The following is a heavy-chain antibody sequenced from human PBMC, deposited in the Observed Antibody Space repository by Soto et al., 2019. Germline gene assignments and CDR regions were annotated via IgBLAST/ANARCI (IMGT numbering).Heavy chain of an antibody. Sequence: GGSLRLSCAASGFTFSSYSMNWVRQAPGKGLEWVSSISSSSSYIYYADSVKGRFTISRDNAKNSLYLQMNSLRAEDTAVYYCASGAYSYDSSRYYYYWGQGTLVTVSS. J-gene: IGHJ4*02. CDR2: ISSSSSYI. V-gene: IGHV3-21*01. CDR1: GFTFSSYS. D-gene: IGHD3-22*01. CDR3: ASGAYSYDSSRYYYY.